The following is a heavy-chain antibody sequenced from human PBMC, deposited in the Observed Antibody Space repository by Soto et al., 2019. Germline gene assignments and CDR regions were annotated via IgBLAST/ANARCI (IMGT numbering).Heavy chain of an antibody. CDR2: IKQGGREK. CDR1: GFSFSNYW. V-gene: IGHV3-7*04. D-gene: IGHD5-18*01. Sequence: EVQLVESGGGLVQPGGSLRLSCVDSGFSFSNYWMSWVRQAPGKGLEWVANIKQGGREKYYVDSVKGRFTISRDNDNNSLSLQMNSLRPEYKAGYYCSRQGGYNYGRQDNWFDPWGHGTLVTVSS. CDR3: SRQGGYNYGRQDNWFDP. J-gene: IGHJ5*02.